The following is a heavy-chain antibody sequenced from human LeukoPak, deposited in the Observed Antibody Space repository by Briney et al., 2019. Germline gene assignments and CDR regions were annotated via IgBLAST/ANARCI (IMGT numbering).Heavy chain of an antibody. CDR1: GLTFSNYV. Sequence: GGSLRLSCAASGLTFSNYVMTWVRQAPGKGLEWVSAIGGRHTFYADSVKGRFTISRDNSQNMLYLQMNSLRAEDTAVYYCVKRIDGSGTYYIDHWGHGILVTVSS. CDR2: IGGRHT. J-gene: IGHJ4*01. CDR3: VKRIDGSGTYYIDH. V-gene: IGHV3-23*01. D-gene: IGHD3-10*01.